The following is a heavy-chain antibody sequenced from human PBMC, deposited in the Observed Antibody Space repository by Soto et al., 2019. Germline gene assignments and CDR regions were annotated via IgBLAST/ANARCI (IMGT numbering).Heavy chain of an antibody. D-gene: IGHD3-22*01. V-gene: IGHV3-21*01. CDR1: GFTFSGYS. Sequence: GGSLRLSCAASGFTFSGYSMNWVRQAPGMGLEWVSSISTSSSYIYYADSVKGRLTISRDNAKNSLYLQMNSLRAEDTAVYYCARVNYYDSSGNSYFDYWGQGTLVTVSS. CDR2: ISTSSSYI. J-gene: IGHJ4*02. CDR3: ARVNYYDSSGNSYFDY.